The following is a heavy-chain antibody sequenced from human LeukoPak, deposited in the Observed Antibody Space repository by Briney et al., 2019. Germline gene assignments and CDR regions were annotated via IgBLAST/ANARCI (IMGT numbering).Heavy chain of an antibody. V-gene: IGHV3-48*04. CDR3: ARGANTIFGVVMWYFDY. CDR2: ISSSGSTI. J-gene: IGHJ4*02. D-gene: IGHD3-3*01. CDR1: GFTFSSYG. Sequence: GGSLRLSCAASGFTFSSYGMHWVRQAPGKGLEWVSYISSSGSTIYYADSVKGRFTISRDNAKNSLYLQMNSLRAEDTAVYYCARGANTIFGVVMWYFDYWGQGTLVTVSS.